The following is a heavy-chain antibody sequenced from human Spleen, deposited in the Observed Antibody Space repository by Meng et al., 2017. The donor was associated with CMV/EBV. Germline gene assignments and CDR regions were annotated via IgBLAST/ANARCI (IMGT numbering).Heavy chain of an antibody. V-gene: IGHV3-74*01. CDR2: INSDESAT. J-gene: IGHJ6*02. D-gene: IGHD6-13*01. CDR1: GFNFSNYW. Sequence: GESLKISCAASGFNFSNYWMHWVRQVPGQGLVWVSRINSDESATNYADSVRGRFTITRDNVKNTLYLQMSSLRGEDTAVYYCARDAAAGIAEHTGHWDVWGPGTTVTVSS. CDR3: ARDAAAGIAEHTGHWDV.